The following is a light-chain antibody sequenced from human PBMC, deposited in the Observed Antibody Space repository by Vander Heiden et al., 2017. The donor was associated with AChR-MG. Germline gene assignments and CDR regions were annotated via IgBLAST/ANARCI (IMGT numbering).Light chain of an antibody. CDR2: AAS. CDR3: QQSYSSLMYT. CDR1: QTISNY. J-gene: IGKJ2*01. V-gene: IGKV1-39*01. Sequence: DIQMTQSPSSLSASVGDRVTITCRASQTISNYLNWYQQKPGKAPKLLSYAASRLQSGVPSRFSGSGSGTGFTLTISALQPEDFATYYCQQSYSSLMYTFGQGTKVEI.